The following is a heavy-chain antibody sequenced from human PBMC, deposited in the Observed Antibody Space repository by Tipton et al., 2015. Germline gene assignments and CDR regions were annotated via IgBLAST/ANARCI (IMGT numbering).Heavy chain of an antibody. Sequence: TLSLTCSVSGDSINRYYWSWIRQPPGKGLECIGYISYTDGAHYNPALKSRVTMSRDTSTNQFSLKLTSVTAADTAVYYCACQDYDSLTRDYQTVDYWGQGTLVTVSS. CDR3: ACQDYDSLTRDYQTVDY. CDR2: ISYTDGA. V-gene: IGHV4-59*08. J-gene: IGHJ4*02. CDR1: GDSINRYY. D-gene: IGHD3-9*01.